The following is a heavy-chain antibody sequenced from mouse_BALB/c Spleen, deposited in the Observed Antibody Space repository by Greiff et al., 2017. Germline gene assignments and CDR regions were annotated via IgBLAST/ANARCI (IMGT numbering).Heavy chain of an antibody. CDR1: GFNIKDTY. Sequence: EVKLVESGAELVKPGASVKLSCTASGFNIKDTYMHWVKQRPEQGLEWIGRIDPANGNTKYDPKFQGKATITADTSSNTAYLQLSSLTSEDTAVYYCAKDGYYFDYWGQGTTLTVSS. V-gene: IGHV14-3*02. CDR2: IDPANGNT. J-gene: IGHJ2*01. CDR3: AKDGYYFDY.